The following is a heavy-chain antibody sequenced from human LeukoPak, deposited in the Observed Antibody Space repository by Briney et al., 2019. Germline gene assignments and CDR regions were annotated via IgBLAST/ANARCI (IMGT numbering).Heavy chain of an antibody. V-gene: IGHV3-21*01. D-gene: IGHD3-10*01. CDR2: ISSSSSYI. Sequence: PGGSLRLSCAASGFTFSSYSMNWVRQAPGKGLEWVSSISSSSSYIYYADSVKGRFTISRDNSKNTLYLLMNSLRTEDTAVYYCARDPLYYGSGSFDYWGQGTLVTVSS. J-gene: IGHJ4*02. CDR3: ARDPLYYGSGSFDY. CDR1: GFTFSSYS.